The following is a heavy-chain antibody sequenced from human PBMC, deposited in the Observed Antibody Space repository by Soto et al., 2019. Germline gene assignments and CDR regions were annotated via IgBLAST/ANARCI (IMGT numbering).Heavy chain of an antibody. D-gene: IGHD3-22*01. CDR3: ARGISMIVEVQRDAPDKYYFDS. J-gene: IGHJ4*02. Sequence: QVQLQQWGAGLLKPSKTLSLTCAVYGGSFSGYYWSWIRQPPGKGLEWIGEINHSGSTSSNPSLKSRVTISVDTSKNQFSLKLSSVTAADTAVYYCARGISMIVEVQRDAPDKYYFDSWGQWTLVTVSS. CDR2: INHSGST. CDR1: GGSFSGYY. V-gene: IGHV4-34*01.